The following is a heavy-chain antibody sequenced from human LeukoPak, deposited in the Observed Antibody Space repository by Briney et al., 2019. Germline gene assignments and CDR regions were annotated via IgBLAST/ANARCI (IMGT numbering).Heavy chain of an antibody. D-gene: IGHD6-19*01. CDR1: GFTFSSYA. CDR2: ISYDGSNK. V-gene: IGHV3-30*09. Sequence: GGSLRLSCAASGFTFSSYAMHWVRQAPGKGLEWVAVISYDGSNKYYADSVKGRFAISRDNSKNTLYLQMNSLRAEDTAVYYCARRRQDLAVADYWGQGTLVTASS. J-gene: IGHJ4*02. CDR3: ARRRQDLAVADY.